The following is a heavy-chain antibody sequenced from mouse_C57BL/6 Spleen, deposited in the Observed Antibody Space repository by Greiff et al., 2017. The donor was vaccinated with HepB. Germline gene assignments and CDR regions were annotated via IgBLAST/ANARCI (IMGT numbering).Heavy chain of an antibody. CDR1: GFSLTSYG. Sequence: VQLKESGPGLVQPSQSLSITCTVSGFSLTSYGVHWVRQSPGKGLEWLGVIWSGGSTDYNAAFISRLSISKDNSKSQVFFKMNSLQADDTAIYYCARKRDYDDYYAMDYWGQGTSVTVSS. D-gene: IGHD2-4*01. CDR3: ARKRDYDDYYAMDY. CDR2: IWSGGST. J-gene: IGHJ4*01. V-gene: IGHV2-2*01.